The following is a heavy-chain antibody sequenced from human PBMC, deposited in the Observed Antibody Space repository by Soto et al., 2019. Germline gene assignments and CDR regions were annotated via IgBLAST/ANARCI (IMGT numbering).Heavy chain of an antibody. CDR2: ISGFNGNT. CDR1: GYTFSPYE. Sequence: QVRLVQSGTVVTEPGASGKVSCKASGYTFSPYEISWVRQAPGHGLHWLGWISGFNGNTLSLQEVQDRVVMTMDTATTTASMEVPRLRAADAAVFYCSRDDTISGRARSFDCCGPGTLVIVAS. CDR3: SRDDTISGRARSFDC. V-gene: IGHV1-18*01. D-gene: IGHD5-18*01. J-gene: IGHJ3*01.